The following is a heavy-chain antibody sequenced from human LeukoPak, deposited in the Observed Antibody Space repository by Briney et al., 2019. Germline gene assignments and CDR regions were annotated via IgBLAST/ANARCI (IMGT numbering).Heavy chain of an antibody. J-gene: IGHJ4*02. V-gene: IGHV3-48*04. CDR3: ARVVYDILTGYTYYFDY. D-gene: IGHD3-9*01. Sequence: PGGSLRLSCAASGFTFSSYSMNWVRQAPGKGLEWVSYISSSSSTIYYADSVKGRFTISRDNAKNSLYLQMNSLRAEDTAVYYCARVVYDILTGYTYYFDYWGQGTLVTVSS. CDR1: GFTFSSYS. CDR2: ISSSSSTI.